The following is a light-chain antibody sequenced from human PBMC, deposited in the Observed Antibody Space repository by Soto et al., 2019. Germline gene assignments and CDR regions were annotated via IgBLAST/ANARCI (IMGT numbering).Light chain of an antibody. CDR3: MQGTNWPPYT. V-gene: IGKV2-30*01. CDR2: KVS. Sequence: DVVMTQSPLSLPVTLGQPASISCRSSHSLVYSDGLAYLNWFQQRPGQSPRRLIYKVSYRDSGVPGGFSGSVAGTDVTLRISRVEAEDVGVYYCMQGTNWPPYTFGQGTKLEIK. CDR1: HSLVYSDGLAY. J-gene: IGKJ2*01.